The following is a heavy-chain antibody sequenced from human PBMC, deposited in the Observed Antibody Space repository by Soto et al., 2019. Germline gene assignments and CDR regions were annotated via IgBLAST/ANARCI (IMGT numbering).Heavy chain of an antibody. V-gene: IGHV1-69*01. J-gene: IGHJ1*01. Sequence: QVQLVQSWAEVKKPGSSVKVSCKASGGTFSSYAISWLRQAPGQGLEWMGGIIPIFGTANYAQYFQGRVTISADEFTSTAYMELSRLRSEDTAVYFCARGRRYSISLHSQFSQRWCQGPLVTVS. CDR3: ARGRRYSISLHSQFSQR. D-gene: IGHD6-13*01. CDR1: GGTFSSYA. CDR2: IIPIFGTA.